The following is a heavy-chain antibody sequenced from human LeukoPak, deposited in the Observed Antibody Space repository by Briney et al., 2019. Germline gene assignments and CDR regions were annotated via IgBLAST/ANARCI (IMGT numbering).Heavy chain of an antibody. J-gene: IGHJ3*02. Sequence: GGSLRLSCAASGFTFSSYAMSWVRQAPGKGLEWVSAISGSGGSTYYADSVKGRFTVSRDNAKNSLYLQMNSLRAEDTAVYYCARVDMVRGVVVDAFDTWGQGTMVTVSS. V-gene: IGHV3-23*01. CDR2: ISGSGGST. CDR1: GFTFSSYA. D-gene: IGHD3-10*01. CDR3: ARVDMVRGVVVDAFDT.